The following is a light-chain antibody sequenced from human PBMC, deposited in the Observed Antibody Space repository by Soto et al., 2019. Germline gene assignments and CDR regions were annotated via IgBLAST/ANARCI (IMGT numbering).Light chain of an antibody. CDR1: QSISSY. J-gene: IGKJ1*01. CDR2: AAS. Sequence: DLQMTQSPSSLSASVGDRVSITCRASQSISSYLNWYQQKPGKAPKLLIYAASSLQSGVPSRFGGSGSGTDFTLTISSLQPEDFATYYCQQSYSTPWTFGQGTKVEIK. CDR3: QQSYSTPWT. V-gene: IGKV1-39*01.